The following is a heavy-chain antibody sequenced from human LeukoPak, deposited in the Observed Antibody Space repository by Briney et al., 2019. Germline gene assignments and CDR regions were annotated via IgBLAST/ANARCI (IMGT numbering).Heavy chain of an antibody. CDR3: ESHYDYVWGSYRHWFFDI. CDR1: AYSISNGYY. Sequence: SETLSLTCTDSAYSISNGYYWGWIRRPPGKGLEWIGTTYHSGTSYYNPSLKGRVTISVDTSKNQFSLKLSSVTAADTAVYYCESHYDYVWGSYRHWFFDIWGQGTMVTVSS. CDR2: TYHSGTS. V-gene: IGHV4-38-2*02. J-gene: IGHJ3*02. D-gene: IGHD3-16*02.